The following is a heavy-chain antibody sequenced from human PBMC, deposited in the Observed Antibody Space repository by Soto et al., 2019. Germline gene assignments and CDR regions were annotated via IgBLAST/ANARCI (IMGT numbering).Heavy chain of an antibody. D-gene: IGHD3-22*01. V-gene: IGHV4-34*01. CDR1: GGSFSGYY. CDR3: ARGLSDYYDSSGYYYHDAFDI. J-gene: IGHJ3*02. Sequence: PSETLSLTCAVYGGSFSGYYWSWIRQPPGKGLEWIGEINHSGSTNYNPSLKSRVTISVDTSKNQFSLKLSSVTAADTAVYYCARGLSDYYDSSGYYYHDAFDIWGQGTMVTVSS. CDR2: INHSGST.